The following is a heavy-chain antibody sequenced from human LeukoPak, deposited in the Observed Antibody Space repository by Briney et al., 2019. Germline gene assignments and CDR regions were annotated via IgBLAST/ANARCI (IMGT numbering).Heavy chain of an antibody. J-gene: IGHJ5*02. Sequence: SLRLPCAASGFTLDDYAMHWGRQAPGKGVGGVSVINWNSGSIGYADSVKGRFTLSRNNANNSLYLLMNSLRAEDTALYYCAKGMSGSYGGWFDPWGQGTLVTVSS. CDR1: GFTLDDYA. CDR3: AKGMSGSYGGWFDP. CDR2: INWNSGSI. V-gene: IGHV3-9*01. D-gene: IGHD1-26*01.